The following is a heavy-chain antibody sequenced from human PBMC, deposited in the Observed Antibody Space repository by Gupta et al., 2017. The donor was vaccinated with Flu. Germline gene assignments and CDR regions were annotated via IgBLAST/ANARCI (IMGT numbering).Heavy chain of an antibody. V-gene: IGHV1-2*02. CDR2: IQHISGGT. D-gene: IGHD3-10*01. CDR3: ARNTKVKFDS. Sequence: QVQLLQSGADLNTPGASVKVSCKTSGYTFTDYFIHWVQQTPGQGIEWMGWIQHISGGTNEAQKFQGKLKMTRETASITASMELSRLRADDTAVYGGARNTKVKFDSGGQGTMVTVSS. J-gene: IGHJ4*02. CDR1: GYTFTDYF.